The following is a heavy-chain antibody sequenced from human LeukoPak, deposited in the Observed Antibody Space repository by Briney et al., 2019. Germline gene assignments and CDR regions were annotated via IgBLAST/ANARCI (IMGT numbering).Heavy chain of an antibody. CDR1: GFTLNSYS. Sequence: GGSLRLSCEAFGFTLNSYSVNWGRQAPGEGLEWVSCISSSSPLIYYADSVTGRFTVSRDNAKNSVFLQMSSLRVEDKTVYYCARALKIGVAGEIDYWGQGTLVTVSS. D-gene: IGHD6-19*01. J-gene: IGHJ4*02. V-gene: IGHV3-21*01. CDR3: ARALKIGVAGEIDY. CDR2: ISSSSPLI.